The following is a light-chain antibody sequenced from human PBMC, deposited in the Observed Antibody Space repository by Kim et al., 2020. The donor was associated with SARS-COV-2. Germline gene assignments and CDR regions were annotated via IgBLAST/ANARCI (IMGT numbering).Light chain of an antibody. CDR1: SSDVGGYDY. V-gene: IGLV2-14*03. J-gene: IGLJ3*02. Sequence: QSALTQPASASGYPEQSITISCTGTSSDVGGYDYVSWYQQHPGKAPKLMIYAVTKRPSGVSNRFTGSKSGNTASLTISGLQAEDEADYYCSSYAASSTWVFGGGTQLTVL. CDR3: SSYAASSTWV. CDR2: AVT.